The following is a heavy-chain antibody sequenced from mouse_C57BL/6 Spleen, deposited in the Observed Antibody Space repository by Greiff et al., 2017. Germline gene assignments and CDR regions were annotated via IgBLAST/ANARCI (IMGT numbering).Heavy chain of an antibody. CDR3: ARSTVGYWDFDV. CDR2: IHPYNGGT. Sequence: VQLQQSGPVLVKPGASVKMSCKASGYTFTDYYMNWVKQSHGKSLEWIGVIHPYNGGTSYNQKFKGKATLTVDKSSSTAYMELNSLTSEDSAVDYCARSTVGYWDFDVWGTGTTVTVSS. D-gene: IGHD1-1*01. CDR1: GYTFTDYY. V-gene: IGHV1-19*01. J-gene: IGHJ1*03.